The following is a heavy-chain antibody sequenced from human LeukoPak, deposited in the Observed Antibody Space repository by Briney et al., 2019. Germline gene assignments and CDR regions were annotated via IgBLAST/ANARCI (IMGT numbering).Heavy chain of an antibody. CDR2: INPNNGGA. V-gene: IGHV1-2*02. Sequence: ASVKVSCKASGYTFTGYYMNWVRQAPGQGLEWMGWINPNNGGANYAQKFQGRVTMTRDTSISTAYMELSRLRSDDTAVYYCARESRDLGGDNWFDPWGQGTLVTVSS. CDR1: GYTFTGYY. J-gene: IGHJ5*02. D-gene: IGHD1-26*01. CDR3: ARESRDLGGDNWFDP.